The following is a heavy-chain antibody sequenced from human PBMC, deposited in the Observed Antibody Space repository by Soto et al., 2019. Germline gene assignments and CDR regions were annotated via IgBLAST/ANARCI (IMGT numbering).Heavy chain of an antibody. Sequence: SETLSLTCTVSGGSISTGDYFWSWIRQPPGKGLEWIGYVYYTGSTFYNPSLRSRVTISGDTSKNEFSLKLSSVTAADTAVYACARGRGRSWYFAYWGQGTLVTVYS. J-gene: IGHJ4*02. CDR3: ARGRGRSWYFAY. CDR2: VYYTGST. D-gene: IGHD6-13*01. V-gene: IGHV4-30-4*01. CDR1: GGSISTGDYF.